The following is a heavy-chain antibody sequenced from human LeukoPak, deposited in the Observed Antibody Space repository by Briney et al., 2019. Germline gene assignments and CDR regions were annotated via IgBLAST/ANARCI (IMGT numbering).Heavy chain of an antibody. V-gene: IGHV3-21*04. D-gene: IGHD2-8*01. Sequence: GGSLRLSCAASGFTFSSYSMNWVRQAPGKGLEWVSSISSSSSYIYYADSVKGRFTISRDNSKNTLYLQMNSLRAEDTAVYYCAKDRLGYCTNGVCYGYYFDYWGQGTLVTVSS. CDR2: ISSSSSYI. CDR1: GFTFSSYS. J-gene: IGHJ4*02. CDR3: AKDRLGYCTNGVCYGYYFDY.